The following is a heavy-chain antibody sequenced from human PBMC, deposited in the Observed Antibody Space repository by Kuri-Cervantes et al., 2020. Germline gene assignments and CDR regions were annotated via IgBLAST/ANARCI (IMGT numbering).Heavy chain of an antibody. CDR1: GFTFSSYA. J-gene: IGHJ4*02. V-gene: IGHV3-23*01. Sequence: GESLKISCAASGFTFSSYAMSWVRQAPGKGLEWVSAISGSGGSTYYADSVKGRFTISRDNSKNTLYLQMNSLRAEDTAVYYCAKDSRSGLDYWGQGTLVTVSS. CDR2: ISGSGGST. D-gene: IGHD3-3*01. CDR3: AKDSRSGLDY.